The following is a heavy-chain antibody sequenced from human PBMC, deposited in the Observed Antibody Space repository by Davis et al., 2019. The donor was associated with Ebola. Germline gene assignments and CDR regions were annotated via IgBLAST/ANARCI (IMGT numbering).Heavy chain of an antibody. D-gene: IGHD3-22*01. Sequence: MPSETLSLTCTVSGGSISSGSYYWGWIRQPPGKGLEWIGSIYYSGSTYYNPSLKRRVTISVDTSKNQFSLKLSSVTAADTAVYYCSRHYYDSRAAPRYWGQGTLVTVSS. J-gene: IGHJ4*02. V-gene: IGHV4-39*01. CDR3: SRHYYDSRAAPRY. CDR1: GGSISSGSYY. CDR2: IYYSGST.